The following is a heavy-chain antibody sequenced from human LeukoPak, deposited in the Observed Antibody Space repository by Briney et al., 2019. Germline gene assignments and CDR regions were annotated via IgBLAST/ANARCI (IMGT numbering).Heavy chain of an antibody. V-gene: IGHV2-5*02. CDR1: GISLTTSGVG. CDR3: VHRPVYYGSGSYYFDY. Sequence: SGPTLVRPTQTLTLTCTLSGISLTTSGVGVGWIRQLPGRALEWLALIYCDDDRRYSPSLRSRLTITKDTSKNQVDLTMTNMDPVDTATYHCVHRPVYYGSGSYYFDYWGQGTLVTVSS. J-gene: IGHJ4*02. D-gene: IGHD3-10*01. CDR2: IYCDDDR.